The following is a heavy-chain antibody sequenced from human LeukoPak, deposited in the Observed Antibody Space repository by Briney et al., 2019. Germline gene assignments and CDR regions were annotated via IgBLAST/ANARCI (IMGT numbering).Heavy chain of an antibody. Sequence: GGSLRLSCAASGNYWMHWVRQAPGEGLVWVSHINSDGSWTSCADSVKGRFTISKDNAKNTVYLQMNSLRAEDTAVYYCVSFYETYWGRGTLVTVSS. V-gene: IGHV3-74*01. J-gene: IGHJ4*02. CDR3: VSFYETY. CDR2: INSDGSWT. CDR1: GNYW. D-gene: IGHD2/OR15-2a*01.